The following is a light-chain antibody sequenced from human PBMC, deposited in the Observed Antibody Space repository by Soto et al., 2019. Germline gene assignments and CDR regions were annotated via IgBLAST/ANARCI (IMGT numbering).Light chain of an antibody. CDR2: AAS. CDR3: QQTYSTPIT. CDR1: HAISDY. Sequence: IQVSETPSSLSASVGDTVTITCRSSHAISDYLNWYQVRPGKAPKLLIYAASTLQSGVPSRFSGSESGTDFTLTISSLQPEDCATYYCQQTYSTPITFGPGTRLEIK. V-gene: IGKV1-39*01. J-gene: IGKJ5*01.